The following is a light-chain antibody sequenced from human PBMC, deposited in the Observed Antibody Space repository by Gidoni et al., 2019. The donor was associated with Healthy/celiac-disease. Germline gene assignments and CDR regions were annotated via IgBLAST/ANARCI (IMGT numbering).Light chain of an antibody. Sequence: EIVLTQSPATLSLSPGERATISCRASQSVSSYLAWYQQKPGQAPRRLIYDASNRATGIPARLSGSGSGTDVTLTISSLEPEDFAVYYCKQRSNWPLTFGGGTKVEIK. CDR2: DAS. V-gene: IGKV3-11*01. CDR1: QSVSSY. J-gene: IGKJ4*01. CDR3: KQRSNWPLT.